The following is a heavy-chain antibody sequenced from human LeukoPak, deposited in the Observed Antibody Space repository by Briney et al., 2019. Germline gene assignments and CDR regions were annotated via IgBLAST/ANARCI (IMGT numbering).Heavy chain of an antibody. Sequence: PGESRKISCKGSGDTFNNDWIAWVRQMPGKGLEWMGIVYPDASKTKYNPSFQGQVTISADKSTTTAYLQWSSLRASDTAIYYCARQMGGTTSVNWFDPWGQGTLVTVSS. CDR3: ARQMGGTTSVNWFDP. CDR1: GDTFNNDW. J-gene: IGHJ5*02. D-gene: IGHD1-1*01. CDR2: VYPDASKT. V-gene: IGHV5-51*01.